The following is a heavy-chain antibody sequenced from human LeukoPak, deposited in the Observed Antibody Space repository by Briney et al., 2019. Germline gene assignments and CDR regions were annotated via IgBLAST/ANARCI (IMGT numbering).Heavy chain of an antibody. J-gene: IGHJ4*02. CDR2: ISGSGGST. Sequence: GGSLRLSCLASGFTFSSYAMDWVRQAPGKGLEWVSAISGSGGSTYYADSVKGRFTISRDNSKNTLYLQMNSLRAEDTAVYYCAKDGGYCSGGSCYFFDYWGQGTLVTVSS. CDR1: GFTFSSYA. D-gene: IGHD2-15*01. CDR3: AKDGGYCSGGSCYFFDY. V-gene: IGHV3-23*01.